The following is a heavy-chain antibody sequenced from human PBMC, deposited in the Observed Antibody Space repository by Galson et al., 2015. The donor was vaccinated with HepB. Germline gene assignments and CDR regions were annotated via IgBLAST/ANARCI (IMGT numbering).Heavy chain of an antibody. J-gene: IGHJ4*02. Sequence: SVKVSCKASGYTFTSYYMHWVRQAPGQGLEWMGRINPNSGGTNYAQKFQGRVTMTRDTSISTAYMELSRLRSDDTAVYYCATELTGDLSGGRHFDYWGQGTLVTVSS. CDR3: ATELTGDLSGGRHFDY. CDR2: INPNSGGT. CDR1: GYTFTSYY. D-gene: IGHD7-27*01. V-gene: IGHV1-2*06.